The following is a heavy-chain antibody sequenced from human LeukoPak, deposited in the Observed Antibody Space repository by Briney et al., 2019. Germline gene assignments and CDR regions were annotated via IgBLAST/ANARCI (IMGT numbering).Heavy chain of an antibody. D-gene: IGHD5-12*01. CDR3: ASIVATYNWFDP. J-gene: IGHJ5*02. CDR2: IYHSGST. CDR1: GGSISSSNW. Sequence: PSETLSLICAVSGGSISSSNWWSWVRQPPGKGLEWIGEIYHSGSTNYNPSLKSRVTISVDTSKNQFSLKLSSVTAADTAVYYCASIVATYNWFDPWGQGTLVTVSS. V-gene: IGHV4-4*02.